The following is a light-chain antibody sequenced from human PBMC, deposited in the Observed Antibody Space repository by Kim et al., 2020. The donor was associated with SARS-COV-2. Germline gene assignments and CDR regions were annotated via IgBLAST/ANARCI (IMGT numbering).Light chain of an antibody. CDR2: LNSDGSH. Sequence: QLVLTQSPSASASLGASVTLTCTLSSVHSSYAIAWHQQQPEKGPRYLMKLNSDGSHYRGDGIPARFSGSSSGAERYLTISSLQSEDEADYYCQTWGTGIRVFGGGTQLTVL. CDR3: QTWGTGIRV. J-gene: IGLJ3*02. CDR1: SVHSSYA. V-gene: IGLV4-69*01.